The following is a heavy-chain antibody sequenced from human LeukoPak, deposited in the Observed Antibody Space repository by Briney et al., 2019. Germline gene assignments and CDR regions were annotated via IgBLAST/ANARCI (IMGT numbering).Heavy chain of an antibody. CDR1: GFTFSSYG. CDR3: AKPYSGYGEGWYFDL. J-gene: IGHJ2*01. Sequence: GGSLRLSCAASGFTFSSYGMHWVRQAPGKGLEWVAFIRYDGSNKYYADSVKGRFTISRDNSKNTLYLQMNSLRAEDTAVYYCAKPYSGYGEGWYFDLWGRGTLVTVSS. D-gene: IGHD5-12*01. V-gene: IGHV3-30*02. CDR2: IRYDGSNK.